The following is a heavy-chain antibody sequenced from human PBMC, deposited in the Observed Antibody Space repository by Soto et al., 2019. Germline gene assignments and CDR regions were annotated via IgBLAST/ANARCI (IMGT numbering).Heavy chain of an antibody. V-gene: IGHV3-48*02. D-gene: IGHD3-3*01. Sequence: GGSLGLACAASGFTFSSYSMNWVRQAPGKGLEWVSYISSSSSTIYYADSVKGRFTISRGNAKNSLYLQMNSLRDEDTAVYYSARGKEWLPRCYFDYWGQGTLVTVSS. CDR1: GFTFSSYS. CDR3: ARGKEWLPRCYFDY. J-gene: IGHJ4*02. CDR2: ISSSSSTI.